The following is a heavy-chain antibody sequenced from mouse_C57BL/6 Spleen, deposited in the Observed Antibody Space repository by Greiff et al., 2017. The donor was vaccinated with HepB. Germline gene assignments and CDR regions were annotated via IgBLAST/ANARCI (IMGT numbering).Heavy chain of an antibody. D-gene: IGHD2-4*01. J-gene: IGHJ3*01. CDR2: IYPGDGDT. Sequence: QVQLQQSGPELVKPGASVKISCKASGYAFSSSWMNWVKQRPGKGLEWIGRIYPGDGDTNYNGKFKGKATLTADKSSSTAYMQLSSLTSEDSAVYFCARDDYDYDRTWFAYWGQGTLVTVSA. CDR1: GYAFSSSW. V-gene: IGHV1-82*01. CDR3: ARDDYDYDRTWFAY.